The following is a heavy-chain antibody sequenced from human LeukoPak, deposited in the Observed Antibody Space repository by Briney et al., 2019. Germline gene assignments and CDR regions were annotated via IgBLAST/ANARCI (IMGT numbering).Heavy chain of an antibody. D-gene: IGHD3-9*01. Sequence: PGGSLRLSCAASGFTFSSYAMSWVRQAPGKGLEWVSAISGSGGSTYYADSVKGRFTISRDNSKNTLYLQMNSLRAEDTAVYYCAKDVNDILTGYYYYYYYYYMDVWGKGTTVTISS. V-gene: IGHV3-23*01. CDR3: AKDVNDILTGYYYYYYYYYMDV. CDR1: GFTFSSYA. CDR2: ISGSGGST. J-gene: IGHJ6*03.